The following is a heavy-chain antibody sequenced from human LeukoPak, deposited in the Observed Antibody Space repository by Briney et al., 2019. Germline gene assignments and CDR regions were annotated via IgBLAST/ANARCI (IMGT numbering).Heavy chain of an antibody. J-gene: IGHJ4*02. D-gene: IGHD1-26*01. CDR1: GGSISSSSYY. CDR3: ASFSGSLLPFDY. Sequence: SETLSLTCTVSGGSISSSSYYWGWIRQPPGKGLEWIGSVYYSGSTYYNPSLKSRVTISVDTSKNQFSLKLSSVTAADTAVYYCASFSGSLLPFDYWGQGTLVTVSS. V-gene: IGHV4-39*01. CDR2: VYYSGST.